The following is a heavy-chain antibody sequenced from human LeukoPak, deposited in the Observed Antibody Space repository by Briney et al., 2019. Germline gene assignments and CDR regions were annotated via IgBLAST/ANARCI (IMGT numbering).Heavy chain of an antibody. CDR2: MNPNSGNT. J-gene: IGHJ6*02. D-gene: IGHD2-2*01. CDR3: ARTCSSTSWYGGDYYYGMDV. CDR1: GYTFTGYY. Sequence: GASVKVSCKASGYTFTGYYMHWVRQAPGQGLEWMGWMNPNSGNTGYAQKFQGRVTMTRNISISTAYMELSSLRSEDTAVYYYARTCSSTSWYGGDYYYGMDVWGQGTTVTVSS. V-gene: IGHV1-8*02.